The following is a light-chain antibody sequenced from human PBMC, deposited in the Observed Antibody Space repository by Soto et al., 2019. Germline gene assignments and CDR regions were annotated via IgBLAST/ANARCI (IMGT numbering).Light chain of an antibody. CDR3: QQSYSILLS. J-gene: IGKJ4*01. CDR1: QSISNY. CDR2: AAS. Sequence: DIQMTQSPSSLSASVGDRVTITCRASQSISNYLNWYQQKPRKAPKLLIYAASSLQSGVPSRFSGSGSGTDFTLTISSLQPEDFATHYCQQSYSILLSFGGGTKVEIK. V-gene: IGKV1-39*01.